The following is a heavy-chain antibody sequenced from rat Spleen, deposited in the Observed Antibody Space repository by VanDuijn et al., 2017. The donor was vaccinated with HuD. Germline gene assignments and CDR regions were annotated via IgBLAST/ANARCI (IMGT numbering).Heavy chain of an antibody. V-gene: IGHV5-31*01. J-gene: IGHJ4*01. Sequence: EVQLVESGGGLVQPGRSLKLSSLASGFNFDYYDMAWVRQAPGKGLEWVASITNTGGSTYYPDSVKGRFTISRDNAKSTQYLQMDSLRPEDTATYHCARFYYDGAMDAWGQGASVTVSS. D-gene: IGHD1-12*02. CDR3: ARFYYDGAMDA. CDR1: GFNFDYYD. CDR2: ITNTGGST.